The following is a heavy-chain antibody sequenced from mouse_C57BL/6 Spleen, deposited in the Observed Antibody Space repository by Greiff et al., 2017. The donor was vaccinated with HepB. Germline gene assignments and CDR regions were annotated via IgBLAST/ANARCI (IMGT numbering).Heavy chain of an antibody. CDR3: ARRRLGAWFAY. V-gene: IGHV1-61*01. J-gene: IGHJ3*01. D-gene: IGHD3-2*02. CDR2: IYPSDSET. Sequence: VKLQESGAELVRPGSSVKLSCKASGYTFTSYWMDWVKQRPGQGLEWIGNIYPSDSETHYNQKFKDKATLTVDKSSSTAYMQLSSLTSEDSAVYYCARRRLGAWFAYWGQGTLVTVSA. CDR1: GYTFTSYW.